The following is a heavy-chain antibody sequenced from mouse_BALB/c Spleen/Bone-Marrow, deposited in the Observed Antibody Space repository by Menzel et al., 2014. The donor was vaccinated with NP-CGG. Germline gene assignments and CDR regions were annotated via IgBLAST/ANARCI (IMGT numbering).Heavy chain of an antibody. V-gene: IGHV1-69*01. J-gene: IGHJ2*01. CDR1: GHTFXDHW. Sequence: VKLQESGAELVMPGASVKMSCKASGHTFXDHWMHWVKQRPGQGLEWIGAIDISDSYTTCNQKFKGKATLTVDESSSTAYMQLSRLTSGDSAVYYCARGGANVDNWGQGTTLTVSS. CDR2: IDISDSYT. CDR3: ARGGANVDN.